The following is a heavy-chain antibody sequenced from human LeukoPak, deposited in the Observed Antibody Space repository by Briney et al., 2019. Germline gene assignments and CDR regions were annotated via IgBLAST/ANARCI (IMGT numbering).Heavy chain of an antibody. CDR2: ISGSGGST. CDR1: GFTFSSYA. J-gene: IGHJ4*02. V-gene: IGHV3-23*01. D-gene: IGHD3-22*01. CDR3: AKDMSSGYYRYYFDY. Sequence: GGSLRLSCAASGFTFSSYAMSWVRQAPGKGLEWVSAISGSGGSTYYADSVKGRFTISRDNSKNTLYLQMTSLRAEDTAVYYCAKDMSSGYYRYYFDYWGQGTMVTVSS.